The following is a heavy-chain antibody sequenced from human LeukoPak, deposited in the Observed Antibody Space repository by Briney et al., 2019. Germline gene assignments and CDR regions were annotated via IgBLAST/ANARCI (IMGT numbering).Heavy chain of an antibody. CDR3: AKSRDWYFDL. CDR2: IYSGGST. CDR1: GFTVSSNY. Sequence: GGSLRLSCAASGFTVSSNYMSWVRQAPGKGLEWVSVIYSGGSTYHADSVKGRFTISRDNSKNTLYLQMNSLRAEDTAVYYCAKSRDWYFDLWGRGTLVTVSS. V-gene: IGHV3-53*01. J-gene: IGHJ2*01.